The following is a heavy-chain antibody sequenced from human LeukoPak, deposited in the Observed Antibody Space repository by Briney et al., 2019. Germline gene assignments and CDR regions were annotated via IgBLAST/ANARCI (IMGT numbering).Heavy chain of an antibody. V-gene: IGHV3-66*04. CDR2: IHSGSTT. D-gene: IGHD3-10*01. Sequence: GGSLRLSCAASGFTVSNNYMSWVRQAPGKGLEWVSAIHSGSTTYYPDSVKGKFTISRDNSKNTIYLQMNSLRAEDTAVYYCARQMVRGIIYNWFDSWGQGTLVTVSS. J-gene: IGHJ5*02. CDR3: ARQMVRGIIYNWFDS. CDR1: GFTVSNNY.